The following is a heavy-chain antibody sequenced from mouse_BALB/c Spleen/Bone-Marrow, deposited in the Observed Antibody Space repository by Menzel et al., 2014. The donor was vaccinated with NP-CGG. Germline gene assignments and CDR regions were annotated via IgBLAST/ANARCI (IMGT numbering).Heavy chain of an antibody. CDR1: GYTFTDHA. D-gene: IGHD2-1*01. V-gene: IGHV1S53*02. Sequence: QVQLQQFGAELVKPGASVKISCKASGYTFTDHAIHWVKQKPEQGLEWIGYISPGNGDIKYNEKFKGKATLTADKSSSTAYMQLSGLTSEDSAVYICRRSVGNPFDHWGQGTTLTVSS. CDR2: ISPGNGDI. CDR3: RRSVGNPFDH. J-gene: IGHJ2*01.